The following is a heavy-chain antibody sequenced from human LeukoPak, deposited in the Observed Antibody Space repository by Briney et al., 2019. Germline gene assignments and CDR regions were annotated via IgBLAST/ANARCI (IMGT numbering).Heavy chain of an antibody. D-gene: IGHD3-22*01. V-gene: IGHV3-7*01. CDR2: IKQDGSER. J-gene: IGHJ4*02. CDR3: ARDWGAYYHFFDY. Sequence: GGSLRLSCEASGFSMSVYWMSWVRQAPGKGLEWVGNIKQDGSERNYVDSVKGRFTISRDNAKKSLYLQMDSLRAEDAAVYYCARDWGAYYHFFDYWGQGTLVTISS. CDR1: GFSMSVYW.